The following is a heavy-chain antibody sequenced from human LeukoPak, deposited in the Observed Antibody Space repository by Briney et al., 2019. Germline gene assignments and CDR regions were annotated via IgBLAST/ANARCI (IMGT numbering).Heavy chain of an antibody. Sequence: GASVKVSCKASGYTFTSYYMHWVRQAPGQGLEWMGIINPSGGSTSYAQKFQGRVTMTRDMSTSTVYMELSRLTSDDTAVFYCARNTYYYDNSAGTFDFWGQGTLVTASS. V-gene: IGHV1-46*01. CDR2: INPSGGST. D-gene: IGHD3-22*01. CDR3: ARNTYYYDNSAGTFDF. J-gene: IGHJ4*02. CDR1: GYTFTSYY.